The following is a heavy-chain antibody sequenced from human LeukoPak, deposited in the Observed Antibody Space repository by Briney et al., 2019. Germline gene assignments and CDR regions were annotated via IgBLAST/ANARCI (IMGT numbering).Heavy chain of an antibody. CDR3: ARANYYDSSGSITNWLHP. J-gene: IGHJ5*02. Sequence: SETLSLTCAVSGYSISSGYYWGWIRQPPGKGLEWIGSIYHSGSTYYNPSLKSRVTISVDTSKNQFSLKLSSVTAADTAVYYCARANYYDSSGSITNWLHPWGQGTLVTVSS. CDR2: IYHSGST. CDR1: GYSISSGYY. D-gene: IGHD3-22*01. V-gene: IGHV4-38-2*01.